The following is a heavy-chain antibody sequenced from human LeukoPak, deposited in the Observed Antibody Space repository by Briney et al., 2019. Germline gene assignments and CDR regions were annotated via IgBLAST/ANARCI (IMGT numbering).Heavy chain of an antibody. V-gene: IGHV1-46*01. CDR1: GYTFTKYY. CDR3: ATEPHSSGLFDY. Sequence: ASVKVSCKAPGYTFTKYYIHWVRQAPGQGLEWVGIINPSGGGTSYAQKFQDRITMTRDTSTSTVHMELSSLRSEDTAVYCCATEPHSSGLFDYWGQGTLVTVSS. D-gene: IGHD6-25*01. CDR2: INPSGGGT. J-gene: IGHJ4*02.